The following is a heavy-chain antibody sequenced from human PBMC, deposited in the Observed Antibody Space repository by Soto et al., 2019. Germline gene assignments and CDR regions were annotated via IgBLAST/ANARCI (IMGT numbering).Heavy chain of an antibody. CDR2: ISYDGSNK. J-gene: IGHJ6*02. CDR1: GFTFSSYS. Sequence: QVQLVESGGGVVQPGRSLRLSCAASGFTFSSYSMHWVRQAPGKGLEWVAVISYDGSNKYYADSVKGRFTISRDNSKNTLYLQMNSLRAEDTAVYYCAKEPIPVYYYYGMDVWGQGTTVTVSS. V-gene: IGHV3-30*18. CDR3: AKEPIPVYYYYGMDV.